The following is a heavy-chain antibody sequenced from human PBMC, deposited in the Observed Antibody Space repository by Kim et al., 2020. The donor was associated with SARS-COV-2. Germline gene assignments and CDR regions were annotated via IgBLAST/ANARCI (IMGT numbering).Heavy chain of an antibody. D-gene: IGHD3-3*01. CDR3: AKDGDFWSGYYIPYYGMDV. J-gene: IGHJ6*02. V-gene: IGHV3-30*18. CDR1: GFTFSSYG. CDR2: ISYDGSNK. Sequence: GGSLRLSCAASGFTFSSYGMHWVRQAPGKGLEWVAVISYDGSNKYYADSVKGRFTISRDNSKNTLYLQMNSLRAEDTAVYYCAKDGDFWSGYYIPYYGMDVWGQGTTVTVSS.